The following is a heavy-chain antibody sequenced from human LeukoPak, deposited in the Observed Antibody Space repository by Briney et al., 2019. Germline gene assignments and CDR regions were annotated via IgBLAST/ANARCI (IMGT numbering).Heavy chain of an antibody. J-gene: IGHJ3*02. CDR3: ARSRLTTVTTSQPGSAFDI. V-gene: IGHV4-34*01. CDR2: INHSGST. D-gene: IGHD4-17*01. CDR1: GGSFSGYY. Sequence: PSETLSFTCAVYGGSFSGYYWSWIRQPPGKGLEWIGEINHSGSTNYNPSLKSRVTISVDTSKNQFSLKLSSVTAADTAVYYCARSRLTTVTTSQPGSAFDIWGQGTMVTVSS.